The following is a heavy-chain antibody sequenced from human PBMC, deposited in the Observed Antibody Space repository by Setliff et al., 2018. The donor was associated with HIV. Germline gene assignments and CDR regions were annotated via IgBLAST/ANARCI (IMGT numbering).Heavy chain of an antibody. J-gene: IGHJ4*02. V-gene: IGHV4-39*07. CDR1: GGSISSNNYY. CDR3: ARGVPLLPPHY. Sequence: TSETLSLTCTVSGGSISSNNYYWGWIRQPPGKGLEWIGSIFYSETVYYGGRTYYSPSLKSRVIISVDTSKSQFSLKLSSVTAADTAVYYCARGVPLLPPHYWGQGTLVTVSS. CDR2: IFYSETVYYGGRT. D-gene: IGHD2-21*02.